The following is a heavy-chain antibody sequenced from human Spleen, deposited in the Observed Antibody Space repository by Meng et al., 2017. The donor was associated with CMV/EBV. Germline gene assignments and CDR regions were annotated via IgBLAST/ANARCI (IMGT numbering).Heavy chain of an antibody. CDR3: AHSLLEWLYTTYYFDY. D-gene: IGHD3-3*01. CDR2: IYWDDDK. CDR1: GLSLSSSGAG. Sequence: HIPLKELAPTLVTPPQAPTLASTYCGLSLSSSGAGVAWICQPPRKALEWPAHIYWDDDKRYRPSLKSRLTIPKDPFKKQVVLTMTNMDPVDTSTSYCAHSLLEWLYTTYYFDYWGQGTLVTVSS. V-gene: IGHV2-5*06. J-gene: IGHJ4*02.